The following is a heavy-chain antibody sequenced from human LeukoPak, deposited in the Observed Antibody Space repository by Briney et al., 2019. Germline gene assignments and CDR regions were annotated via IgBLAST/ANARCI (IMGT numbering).Heavy chain of an antibody. J-gene: IGHJ4*02. CDR1: GFTFSSYS. CDR2: ISSSSSYI. D-gene: IGHD3-9*01. Sequence: GGSLRLSCAASGFTFSSYSMNWVRQAPGEGLEWVSSISSSSSYIYYADSVKGRFTVSRDNAKNSLYLQMNSLRAEDTAVYYCARGERFDILTGYYWGGFDYWGQGTLVTVSS. CDR3: ARGERFDILTGYYWGGFDY. V-gene: IGHV3-21*01.